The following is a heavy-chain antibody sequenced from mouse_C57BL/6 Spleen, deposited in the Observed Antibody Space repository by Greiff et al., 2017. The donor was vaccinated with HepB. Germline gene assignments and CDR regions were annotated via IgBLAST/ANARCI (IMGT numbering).Heavy chain of an antibody. V-gene: IGHV10-1*01. Sequence: EVKLVESGGGLVQPKGSLKLSCAASGFSFNTYAMNWVRQAPGKGLEWVARIRSKSNNYATYYADSVKDRFTISRDDSESMLYLQMNNLKTEDTAMYDCVRQYGNFYFDYWGQGTTLTVSS. J-gene: IGHJ2*01. D-gene: IGHD2-1*01. CDR3: VRQYGNFYFDY. CDR2: IRSKSNNYAT. CDR1: GFSFNTYA.